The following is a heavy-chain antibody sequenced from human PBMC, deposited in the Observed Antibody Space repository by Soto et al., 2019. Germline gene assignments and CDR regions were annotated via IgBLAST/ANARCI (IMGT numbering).Heavy chain of an antibody. V-gene: IGHV4-31*03. Sequence: QVQLQESGPGLVKPSQTLSLTCTVSGGSISSGGYYWSWIRQHPGKGLEWIGYIYYSGSTYYNPSLKRRLTISVDTSKNQFSLKLSSVTAADTAVYYCASTLLVSGSYYNRNWFDPWGQGTLVTVSS. D-gene: IGHD3-10*01. CDR3: ASTLLVSGSYYNRNWFDP. CDR1: GGSISSGGYY. CDR2: IYYSGST. J-gene: IGHJ5*02.